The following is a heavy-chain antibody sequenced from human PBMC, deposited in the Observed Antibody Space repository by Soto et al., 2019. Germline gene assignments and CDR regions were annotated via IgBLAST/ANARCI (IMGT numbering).Heavy chain of an antibody. V-gene: IGHV3-21*01. J-gene: IGHJ4*02. CDR2: ISSSSSYI. CDR1: GFTFSSYS. Sequence: GGSLRLSCAASGFTFSSYSMNWVRQAPGKGLEWVSSISSSSSYIYYADSVKGRFTISRDNAKNSLYLQMNSLRAEDTAVYYWARDRINNPPSFDDRGQGTLVTVSS. CDR3: ARDRINNPPSFDD.